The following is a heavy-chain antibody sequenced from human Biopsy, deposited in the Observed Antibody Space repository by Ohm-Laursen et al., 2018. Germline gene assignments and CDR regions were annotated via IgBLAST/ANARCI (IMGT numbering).Heavy chain of an antibody. V-gene: IGHV1-2*02. CDR2: INPNSGNA. J-gene: IGHJ6*02. D-gene: IGHD3-9*01. CDR1: GYTSAGYY. Sequence: AASVKVSCKASGYTSAGYYLHWVRQAPGHGLEWMGWINPNSGNANYAQSFQGRLTVTRDTSISTAYMELTSLTFDDTAIHYCARVPAYPSIDGYYGLDLWGQGTTVIVSS. CDR3: ARVPAYPSIDGYYGLDL.